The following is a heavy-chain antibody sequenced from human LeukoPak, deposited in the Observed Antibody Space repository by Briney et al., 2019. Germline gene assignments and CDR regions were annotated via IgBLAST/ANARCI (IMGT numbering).Heavy chain of an antibody. CDR1: GFTFSSYG. CDR2: IWYDGSNK. D-gene: IGHD1-1*01. Sequence: GGSLRLSCAASGFTFSSYGMHWVRQAPGKGLEWVAVIWYDGSNKYYADSVKGRFTISRDNSKNTLYLQMNSLRAEDTAVYYCAGDPLEAAFDIWGQGTMVTVSS. V-gene: IGHV3-33*01. CDR3: AGDPLEAAFDI. J-gene: IGHJ3*02.